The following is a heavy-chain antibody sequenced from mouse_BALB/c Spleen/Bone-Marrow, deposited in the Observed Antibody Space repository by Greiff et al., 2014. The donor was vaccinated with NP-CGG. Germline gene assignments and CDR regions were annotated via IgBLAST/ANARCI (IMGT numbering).Heavy chain of an antibody. CDR1: GYTFTSYY. Sequence: VQLKESGAELVKPGASVKLSCKASGYTFTSYYMYWVKQRPGQGLEWIGEINPNNDGTNFNEKFKSKATLTVDKSSSTAYMQLSSLTSEDSAVYYCARAAYDPYAMDYWGQGTSVTVSS. CDR3: ARAAYDPYAMDY. CDR2: INPNNDGT. D-gene: IGHD2-3*01. V-gene: IGHV1S81*02. J-gene: IGHJ4*01.